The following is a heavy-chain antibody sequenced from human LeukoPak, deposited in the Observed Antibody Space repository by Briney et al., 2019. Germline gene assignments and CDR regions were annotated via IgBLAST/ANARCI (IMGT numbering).Heavy chain of an antibody. Sequence: GGSLRLSCAASGFTFSSYAMHWVRQAPGKGLEWVANIKKDGSEKYYVDSVKGRFTISRDNAKNSLYLQMNSLRAEDTAVYYCARDLYRIVVVPHYFDYWGQGTLVTVSS. J-gene: IGHJ4*02. CDR1: GFTFSSYA. CDR2: IKKDGSEK. V-gene: IGHV3-7*01. D-gene: IGHD3-22*01. CDR3: ARDLYRIVVVPHYFDY.